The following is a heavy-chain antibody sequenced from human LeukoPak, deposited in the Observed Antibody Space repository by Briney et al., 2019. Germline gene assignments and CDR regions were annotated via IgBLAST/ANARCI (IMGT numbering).Heavy chain of an antibody. J-gene: IGHJ6*03. CDR1: GFTFDDYG. V-gene: IGHV3-20*04. CDR3: ARDHGHYYYMDV. Sequence: GGSLRLSCAASGFTFDDYGMSWVRQAPGKGLEWVSGINWNGGSTGYADSVKGRFTISRDNAKNSLYLQMNSLKAEDTALYYCARDHGHYYYMDVWGKGTTVTVSS. CDR2: INWNGGST.